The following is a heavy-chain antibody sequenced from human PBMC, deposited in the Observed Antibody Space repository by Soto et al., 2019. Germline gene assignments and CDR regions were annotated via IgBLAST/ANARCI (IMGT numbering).Heavy chain of an antibody. J-gene: IGHJ4*02. CDR1: GFTFSTYS. CDR3: ARERGSGWTFDY. V-gene: IGHV3-48*01. D-gene: IGHD6-19*01. CDR2: ISSSSTI. Sequence: PGGSLRLSCAASGFTFSTYSMNWVRQAPGKGLEWVSSISSSSTIYYPDSVKGRFTISRDNVQNSLYLQMHSLRAEDTAVYYCARERGSGWTFDYWGQGTLVTVSS.